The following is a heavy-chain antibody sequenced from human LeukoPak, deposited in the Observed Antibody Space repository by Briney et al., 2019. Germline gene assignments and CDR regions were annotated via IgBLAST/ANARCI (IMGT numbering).Heavy chain of an antibody. V-gene: IGHV3-48*02. CDR1: GFTFSSYS. CDR2: ISSSSSTI. CDR3: ARDRGRAAFYCSGGSCYSG. D-gene: IGHD2-15*01. J-gene: IGHJ4*02. Sequence: GGSLRLSCAASGFTFSSYSMYWVRQAPGKGLEWVSYISSSSSTIYYADSVKGRFTISRDNAKNSLYLQMNSLRDEDTAVYYCARDRGRAAFYCSGGSCYSGWGQGTLVTVSS.